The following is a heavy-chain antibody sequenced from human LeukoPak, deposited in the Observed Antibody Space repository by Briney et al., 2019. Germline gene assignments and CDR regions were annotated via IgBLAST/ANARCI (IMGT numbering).Heavy chain of an antibody. CDR2: ISSGGDRI. D-gene: IGHD2-15*01. J-gene: IGHJ3*02. CDR3: ARAVYSGGMGGAFDI. Sequence: GGSLRLSCAASGFALSRYEINRVRQAPGKGLEWVSYISSGGDRIVCADSLKGRFTSSRDNAKNSLSLQMNSLRAEDTAVYYCARAVYSGGMGGAFDIWGQGTLVTVSS. V-gene: IGHV3-48*03. CDR1: GFALSRYE.